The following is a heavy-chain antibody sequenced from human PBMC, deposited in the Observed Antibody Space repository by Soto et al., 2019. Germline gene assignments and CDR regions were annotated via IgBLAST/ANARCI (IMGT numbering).Heavy chain of an antibody. CDR1: GYTLTELS. D-gene: IGHD1-7*01. CDR3: ATLREYHWNYGY. V-gene: IGHV1-24*01. J-gene: IGHJ4*02. Sequence: ASVKVSCKVSGYTLTELSMDWVRQAPGKGLEWMGGFDPEDGETICAQKFQGRVTMTEDTSTDTAYMELSSLRSEDTAVYYCATLREYHWNYGYWGQGTLVTVSS. CDR2: FDPEDGET.